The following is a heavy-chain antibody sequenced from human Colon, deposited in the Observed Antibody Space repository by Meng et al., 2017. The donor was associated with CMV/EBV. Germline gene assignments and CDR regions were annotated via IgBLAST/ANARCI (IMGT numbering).Heavy chain of an antibody. CDR2: IYHSGST. D-gene: IGHD6-13*01. CDR1: GYSISSGYY. J-gene: IGHJ5*02. CDR3: ARDKVLVAAAGPSYNWFDP. Sequence: GSLRLSCTVSGYSISSGYYWGWIRQPPGKGLEWIGSIYHSGSTYYNPSLKSRVTISVDTSKNQFSLKLSSVTAADTAVYYCARDKVLVAAAGPSYNWFDPWGQGTTVTVSS. V-gene: IGHV4-38-2*02.